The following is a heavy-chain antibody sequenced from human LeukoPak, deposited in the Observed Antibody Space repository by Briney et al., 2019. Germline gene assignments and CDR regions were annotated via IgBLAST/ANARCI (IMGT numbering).Heavy chain of an antibody. CDR2: IILIVGTA. V-gene: IGHV1-69*05. Sequence: GASVKVSCKASGGTFSSYAVSWVRQAPGQGLEWMGGIILIVGTANYAQKFQGRVTITTDEPTSTAYMELSSLRSEDTAVYYCARTTRACYFDLWGRGTLVTVSS. CDR3: ARTTRACYFDL. J-gene: IGHJ2*01. CDR1: GGTFSSYA. D-gene: IGHD2-15*01.